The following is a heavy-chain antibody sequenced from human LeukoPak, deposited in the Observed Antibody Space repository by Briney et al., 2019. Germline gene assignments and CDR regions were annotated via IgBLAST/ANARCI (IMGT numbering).Heavy chain of an antibody. Sequence: GRSLRLSCAASGFTFSSYAMHWVRQAPGRGLEWVSVIYSGSSTYYADSVKGRFTISRDNFKNMLYLQMNNLRAEDTAVYYGAREGTRVAFDFWGQGTMVTVSS. V-gene: IGHV3-66*01. CDR3: AREGTRVAFDF. D-gene: IGHD2-2*01. CDR2: IYSGSST. J-gene: IGHJ3*01. CDR1: GFTFSSYA.